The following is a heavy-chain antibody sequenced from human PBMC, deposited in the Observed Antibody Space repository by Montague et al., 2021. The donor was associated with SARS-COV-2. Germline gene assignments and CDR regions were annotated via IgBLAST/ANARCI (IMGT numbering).Heavy chain of an antibody. CDR3: ARDSGYYDSSGYSYDAFDI. CDR2: TYHTGST. Sequence: TLSLTCTVSGGSISSGGYYWSWIRQHPGKGLEWIGYTYHTGSTHYNPSLKSPVTISKETSKNHFSLNLSSVTAADSVVYYCARDSGYYDSSGYSYDAFDIWGQGTKVTVSS. CDR1: GGSISSGGYY. J-gene: IGHJ3*02. V-gene: IGHV4-31*01. D-gene: IGHD3-22*01.